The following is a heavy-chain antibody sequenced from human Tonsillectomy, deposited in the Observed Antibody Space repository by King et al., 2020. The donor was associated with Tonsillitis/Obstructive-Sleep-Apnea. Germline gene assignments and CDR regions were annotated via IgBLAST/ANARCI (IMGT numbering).Heavy chain of an antibody. CDR2: INHSGST. V-gene: IGHV4-34*01. J-gene: IGHJ5*02. CDR3: ARVDPGYCSSTSCYSWFDP. D-gene: IGHD2-2*02. Sequence: VQLPQWGAGLLKPSETLSLTCAVYGGSFSGYYWSWIRQPPGKGLEWIGEINHSGSTNYNPSLKSRVTISVDTSKNQFSLKLSSVTAADTAVYYCARVDPGYCSSTSCYSWFDPWGQGTLVTVSS. CDR1: GGSFSGYY.